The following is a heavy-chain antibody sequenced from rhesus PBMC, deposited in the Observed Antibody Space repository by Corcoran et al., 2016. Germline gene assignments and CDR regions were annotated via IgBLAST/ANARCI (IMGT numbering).Heavy chain of an antibody. D-gene: IGHD1-44*02. J-gene: IGHJ4*01. CDR3: ARKGRPLDY. V-gene: IGHV4S10*01. CDR1: GGSISDSYR. Sequence: QVQLQESGPGVVKPSETLSLTCAVSGGSISDSYRWSWIRRPPGKGLEWIGYIYGSSTSPNYNPSHKSRFTISKDTSKNQFSLKLSSVTAADTAVYYCARKGRPLDYWGQGVLVTVSS. CDR2: IYGSSTSP.